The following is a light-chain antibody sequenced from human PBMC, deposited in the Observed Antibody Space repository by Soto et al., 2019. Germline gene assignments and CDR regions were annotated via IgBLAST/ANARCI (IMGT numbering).Light chain of an antibody. CDR1: HDVSRN. J-gene: IGKJ4*01. V-gene: IGKV1-33*01. Sequence: DIQMTQSPSSLSASVGDRVTIACQSSHDVSRNLNWFQQKPGEAPTLLIYDASNLERGVPSRFSASGSGTDFTFTISSLQPEDVETYYWQQYNSMLSFGGGTEIELK. CDR3: QQYNSMLS. CDR2: DAS.